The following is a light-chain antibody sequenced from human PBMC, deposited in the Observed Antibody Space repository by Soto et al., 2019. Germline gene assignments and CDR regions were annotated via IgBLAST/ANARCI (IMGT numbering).Light chain of an antibody. Sequence: DIQITHSPSTLSASVGDRVTITCRARLSISSGFGWYQQKPGKVPKRLIYDGSSLESGVPLKFNGSGSGKEFAFSSRSLEPDEFATYFWQQDNSYSWKFGQVTKVDIK. CDR3: QQDNSYSWK. CDR1: LSISSG. V-gene: IGKV1-5*01. CDR2: DGS. J-gene: IGKJ1*01.